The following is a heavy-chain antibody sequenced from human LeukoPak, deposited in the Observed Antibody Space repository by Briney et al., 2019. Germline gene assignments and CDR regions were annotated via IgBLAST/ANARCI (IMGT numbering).Heavy chain of an antibody. Sequence: SETLSLTCAVYGGSFSGYYWSWIRQPPGKGLEWIGEINHSGSTNYNPSLKSRVTISVDTSKNQFSLELSSVTAADTAVYYCARVPMVRGVIFDYWGQGTLVTVSS. V-gene: IGHV4-34*01. J-gene: IGHJ4*02. CDR3: ARVPMVRGVIFDY. D-gene: IGHD3-10*01. CDR1: GGSFSGYY. CDR2: INHSGST.